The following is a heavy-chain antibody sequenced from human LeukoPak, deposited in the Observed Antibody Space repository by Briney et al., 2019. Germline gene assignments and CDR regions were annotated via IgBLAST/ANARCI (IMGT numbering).Heavy chain of an antibody. D-gene: IGHD3-9*01. J-gene: IGHJ6*03. CDR2: IKQDGSET. CDR1: GFTFNNYW. CDR3: ARVNRESSSDLAPLLRYFDWQRGNYYYYMDV. V-gene: IGHV3-7*01. Sequence: PGGSLRLSCAASGFTFNNYWMTWVRLAPGKGLEWVANIKQDGSETYYVDSVKGRFTISRDNAKNSLYLQMNSLRAEDTAVYYCARVNRESSSDLAPLLRYFDWQRGNYYYYMDVWGKGTTVTVSS.